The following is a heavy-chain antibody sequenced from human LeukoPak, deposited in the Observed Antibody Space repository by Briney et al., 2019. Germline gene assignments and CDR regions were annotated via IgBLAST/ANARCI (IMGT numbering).Heavy chain of an antibody. CDR3: ARDLGSSWYVAISYYYGMDV. D-gene: IGHD6-13*01. CDR2: ISSSSSYI. V-gene: IGHV3-21*01. Sequence: RPGGSLRLSCAASGFTFSSYSMNWVRQAPGKGLEWVSSISSSSSYIYYADSVKGRFTISRDNAKNSLYLQMNSLRAEDTAVYYCARDLGSSWYVAISYYYGMDVWGQGTTVTVSS. CDR1: GFTFSSYS. J-gene: IGHJ6*02.